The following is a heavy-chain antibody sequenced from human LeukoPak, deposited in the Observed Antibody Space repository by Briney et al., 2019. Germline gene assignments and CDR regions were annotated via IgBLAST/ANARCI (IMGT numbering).Heavy chain of an antibody. CDR3: ARDRRYYDSSGYPAFDI. Sequence: ASQTLSLTCTVSGGSISSGDYYWSWIRQPPGKGLEWIGYIYYSGSTYYNPSLKSRVTISVDTSKNQFSLKLSSVTAADTAVYYCARDRRYYDSSGYPAFDIWGQGTMVTVSS. J-gene: IGHJ3*02. CDR2: IYYSGST. V-gene: IGHV4-30-4*01. CDR1: GGSISSGDYY. D-gene: IGHD3-22*01.